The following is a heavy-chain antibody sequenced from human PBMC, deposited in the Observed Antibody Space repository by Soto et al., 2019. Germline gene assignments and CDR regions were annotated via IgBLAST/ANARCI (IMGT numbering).Heavy chain of an antibody. CDR2: ISGHNGNT. J-gene: IGHJ4*02. Sequence: ASVKVSCKASGYSFTSYGISWVRQAPGQGPEWMGWISGHNGNTNHPQSLQGRVTMTTDTSGNTAYMELRSLRPDDTAVYYCARHRFNYYDDTVYYYFDYWGQGTLVTISS. CDR1: GYSFTSYG. V-gene: IGHV1-18*04. D-gene: IGHD3-22*01. CDR3: ARHRFNYYDDTVYYYFDY.